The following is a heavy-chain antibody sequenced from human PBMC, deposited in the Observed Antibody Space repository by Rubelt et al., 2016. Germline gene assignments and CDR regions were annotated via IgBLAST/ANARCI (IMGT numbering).Heavy chain of an antibody. Sequence: QEPLQQWGAGLLKPSETLSLTCAVYGGSFSGYYWSWIRQPPGKGLEWIGEINHSGSTNYNPSLKSRVSISVDTSKNQFSLKLTSVTAADTAVYHCARRIAVAGGWFDPWGQGTLVTVSS. CDR3: ARRIAVAGGWFDP. V-gene: IGHV4-34*01. J-gene: IGHJ5*02. CDR2: INHSGST. D-gene: IGHD6-13*01. CDR1: GGSFSGYY.